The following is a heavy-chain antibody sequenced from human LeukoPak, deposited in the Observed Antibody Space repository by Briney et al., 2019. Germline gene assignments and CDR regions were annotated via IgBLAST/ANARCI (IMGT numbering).Heavy chain of an antibody. Sequence: PGGSLRLSCAASGFTFSNYSMNWVRQAPGKGLEWVSVISSSSSYIYYADSVKGRFTISRDNAKNTLYLQMNSLRAEDTALYYCARPASRGVGRYFDLWGRGSLVTVSS. V-gene: IGHV3-21*04. CDR3: ARPASRGVGRYFDL. CDR1: GFTFSNYS. D-gene: IGHD3-10*01. J-gene: IGHJ2*01. CDR2: ISSSSSYI.